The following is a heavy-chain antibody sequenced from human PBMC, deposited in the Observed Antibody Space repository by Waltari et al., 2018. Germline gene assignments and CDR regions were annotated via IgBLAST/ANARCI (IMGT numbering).Heavy chain of an antibody. CDR1: GGSFSGYY. CDR3: ARGGYCSGGSCHSGGYYYYYMDV. J-gene: IGHJ6*03. V-gene: IGHV4-34*01. D-gene: IGHD2-15*01. CDR2: INHSGST. Sequence: QVQLQQWGAGLLKPSETLSLTCAVYGGSFSGYYWSWIRQPPGKGLEWLGEINHSGSTNYNPSLKSRVTISVDTSKNQFSLKLSSVTAADTAVYYCARGGYCSGGSCHSGGYYYYYMDVWGKGTTVTVSS.